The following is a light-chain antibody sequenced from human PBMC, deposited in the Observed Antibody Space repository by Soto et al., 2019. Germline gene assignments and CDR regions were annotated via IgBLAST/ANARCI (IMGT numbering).Light chain of an antibody. CDR1: SSDVGGYNY. Sequence: QSALTQPPSASGSPGQSVTISCTGMSSDVGGYNYVSWYQQHPGKAPKLMIYEVTKRPSGVPARFSGSKSGNTASLTVSGLQAEDEADDYCSSYAGSNSVLFGGGTKVTVL. V-gene: IGLV2-8*01. CDR3: SSYAGSNSVL. J-gene: IGLJ2*01. CDR2: EVT.